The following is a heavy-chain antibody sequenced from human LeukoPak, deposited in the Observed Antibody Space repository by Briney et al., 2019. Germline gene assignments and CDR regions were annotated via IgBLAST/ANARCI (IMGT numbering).Heavy chain of an antibody. D-gene: IGHD3-22*01. CDR1: GFTFDDYA. Sequence: PGRSLRLSCAASGFTFDDYAMHWVRQAPGKGLGWVSGISWNSGSIGYADSVKGRFTISRDNAKNSLYLQMNSLRAEDTALYYCAKDSSSGYYFYYFDYWGQGTLVTVSS. CDR2: ISWNSGSI. J-gene: IGHJ4*02. V-gene: IGHV3-9*01. CDR3: AKDSSSGYYFYYFDY.